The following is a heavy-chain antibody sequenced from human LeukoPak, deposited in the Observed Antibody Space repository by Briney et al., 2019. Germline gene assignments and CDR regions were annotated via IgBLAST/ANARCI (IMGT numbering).Heavy chain of an antibody. Sequence: SETLSLTCAVSGYSISSASYWVWIRQPPGKGREWIGNIYHSGSPYYNPSLKSRVNISVDTSKNQFSLKLSSVTAADTAVYYCARPISSQGYFGVVIDWGQGTLVTVSS. D-gene: IGHD3-3*01. CDR1: GYSISSASY. V-gene: IGHV4-38-2*01. CDR3: ARPISSQGYFGVVID. J-gene: IGHJ4*02. CDR2: IYHSGSP.